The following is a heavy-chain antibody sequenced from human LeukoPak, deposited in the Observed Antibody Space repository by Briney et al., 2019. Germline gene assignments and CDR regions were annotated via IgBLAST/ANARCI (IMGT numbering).Heavy chain of an antibody. CDR1: GGSISSYY. V-gene: IGHV4-59*01. Sequence: SETLSLTCSVSGGSISSYYWSWIRQPPGKGLEWIGYIYYTGSTNYNPSLRSRVTISVDTSKNQFSLELSSVTAADTAVYYCARVGFGNTPHPIDYWGQGALVTVSS. J-gene: IGHJ4*02. D-gene: IGHD4-23*01. CDR2: IYYTGST. CDR3: ARVGFGNTPHPIDY.